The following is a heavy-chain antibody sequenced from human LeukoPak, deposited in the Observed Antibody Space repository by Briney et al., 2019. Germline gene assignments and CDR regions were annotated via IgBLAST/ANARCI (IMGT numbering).Heavy chain of an antibody. CDR3: ARSGYYSDTSGYSPYYYFYMDV. J-gene: IGHJ6*03. CDR1: GASISNPTYY. D-gene: IGHD3-22*01. V-gene: IGHV4-30-2*01. CDR2: IYHSGIT. Sequence: SETLSLTCTVSGASISNPTYYWSWIRQPPGKGLEWIGYIYHSGITYYNPSLKSRVTISVDRSKNQFSLKLSSVTAADTAVYYCARSGYYSDTSGYSPYYYFYMDVWGKGTTVTVSS.